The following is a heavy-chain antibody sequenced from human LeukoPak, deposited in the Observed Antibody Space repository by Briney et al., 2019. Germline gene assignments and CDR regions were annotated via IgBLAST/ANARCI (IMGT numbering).Heavy chain of an antibody. CDR1: GGSISSYY. J-gene: IGHJ4*02. D-gene: IGHD3-10*01. V-gene: IGHV4-59*01. CDR3: ARVPGRYGSGSYYSPYYFDY. CDR2: IYYSGST. Sequence: SETLSLTCTDSGGSISSYYWSWIRQPPGKGLEWIGYIYYSGSTNYNPSLKSRVTISVDTSKNQFSLKLSSVTAADTAVYYCARVPGRYGSGSYYSPYYFDYWGQGTLVTVSS.